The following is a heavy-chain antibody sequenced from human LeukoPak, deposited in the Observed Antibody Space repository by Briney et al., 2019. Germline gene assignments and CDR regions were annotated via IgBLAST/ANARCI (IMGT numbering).Heavy chain of an antibody. J-gene: IGHJ4*02. CDR2: IYYSGST. CDR1: GGSISSYY. V-gene: IGHV4-59*01. CDR3: ARAGRRGYDLDY. D-gene: IGHD5-12*01. Sequence: PSVTLSLTCTVSGGSISSYYWSWIRQPPGQGLEWIGYIYYSGSTNYNPSLKSRVTISVDTSKNQFSLKLSSVTAADTAVYYCARAGRRGYDLDYWGQGTLVTVSS.